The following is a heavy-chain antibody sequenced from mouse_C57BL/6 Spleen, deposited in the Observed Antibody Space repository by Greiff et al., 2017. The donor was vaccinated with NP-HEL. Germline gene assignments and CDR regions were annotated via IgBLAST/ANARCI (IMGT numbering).Heavy chain of an antibody. J-gene: IGHJ2*01. V-gene: IGHV1-4*01. CDR3: ARGDYYGSNYFDY. CDR1: GFTFTSYT. CDR2: INPSSGYT. D-gene: IGHD1-1*01. Sequence: QVQLQQSGAELARPGASVKMSCKASGFTFTSYTMHWVNQRPGQGLEWIGYINPSSGYTKYNQKFKDKATLTADKSSSTAYMQLSSLTSEDSAVYYCARGDYYGSNYFDYWGQGTTLTVSS.